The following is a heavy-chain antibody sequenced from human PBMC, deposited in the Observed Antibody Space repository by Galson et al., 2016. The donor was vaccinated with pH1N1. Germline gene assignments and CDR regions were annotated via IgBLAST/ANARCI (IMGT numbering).Heavy chain of an antibody. J-gene: IGHJ6*02. Sequence: SLRLSCAASGFTFDDYAMNWVRQAPGKGLEWVSGISWNSGIIGYADSVKGRFTISRDNAKNSPYLQMNSLRAEDTALYYCAKTFMGVAYYYGMDVWGQGTTVTVSS. V-gene: IGHV3-9*01. D-gene: IGHD2/OR15-2a*01. CDR1: GFTFDDYA. CDR3: AKTFMGVAYYYGMDV. CDR2: ISWNSGII.